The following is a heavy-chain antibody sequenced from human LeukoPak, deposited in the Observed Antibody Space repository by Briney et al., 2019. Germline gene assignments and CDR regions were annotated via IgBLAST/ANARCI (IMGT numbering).Heavy chain of an antibody. J-gene: IGHJ5*02. CDR1: NDSISSGDYY. V-gene: IGHV4-30-4*01. CDR3: ARGGIAAARNWFDP. Sequence: SETLSLTCTVSNDSISSGDYYWNWIRQPPGKGLEWIGYIFHRGGTSYNPSLKSRILFSVDTSQNQFSLKLNSVTAADTAVYYCARGGIAAARNWFDPWGQGTLVTVSS. D-gene: IGHD6-13*01. CDR2: IFHRGGT.